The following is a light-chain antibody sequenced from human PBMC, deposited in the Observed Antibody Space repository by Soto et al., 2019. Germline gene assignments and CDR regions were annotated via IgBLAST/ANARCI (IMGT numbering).Light chain of an antibody. Sequence: DIQMTHSPSTLSASVGDRVTITCRASHSITSCLAWYQQKPGKAPNLLIYDASSLQSGVPSRFSGSGSGTEFTLTISSLQPDDSATYYCQQYNSHDDIAFGRGTKVDI. CDR3: QQYNSHDDIA. V-gene: IGKV1-5*01. CDR1: HSITSC. CDR2: DAS. J-gene: IGKJ4*01.